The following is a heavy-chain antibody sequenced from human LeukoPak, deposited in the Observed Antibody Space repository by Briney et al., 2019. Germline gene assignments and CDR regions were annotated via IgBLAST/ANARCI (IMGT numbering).Heavy chain of an antibody. V-gene: IGHV7-4-1*02. CDR2: ITTNTVNP. CDR1: GYTFTSYA. D-gene: IGHD3-3*01. J-gene: IGHJ6*02. CDR3: ARAPHPYYDFWSGYYYYYGMDV. Sequence: ASVKVSCKASGYTFTSYAMNWVRQAPGQGLESMGWITTNTVNPTYAQGFTGRFVFSLDTSVSTAYLQISSLKAEDTAVYYCARAPHPYYDFWSGYYYYYGMDVWGQGTTVTVSS.